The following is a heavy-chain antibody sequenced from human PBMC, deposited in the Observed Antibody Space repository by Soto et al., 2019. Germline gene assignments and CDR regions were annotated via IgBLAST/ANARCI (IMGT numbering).Heavy chain of an antibody. D-gene: IGHD4-17*01. J-gene: IGHJ5*02. CDR2: IYYSGRT. Sequence: PSATLSLTCTVSGGSVSSGSYHWSWGRQPPGKGLEWIGYIYYSGRTNYNPSLKSRVTISVDTSKNQFSLKLSSVTAADTAVYYCARDHGDYVLNWFDPWGQGTLVTVSS. V-gene: IGHV4-61*01. CDR1: GGSVSSGSYH. CDR3: ARDHGDYVLNWFDP.